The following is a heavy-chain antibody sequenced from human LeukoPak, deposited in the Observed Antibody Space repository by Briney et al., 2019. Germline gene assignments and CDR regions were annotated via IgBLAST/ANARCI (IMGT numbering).Heavy chain of an antibody. J-gene: IGHJ4*02. D-gene: IGHD3-3*01. V-gene: IGHV3-23*01. CDR3: AKAYDFWSGGIDY. CDR1: GFTFSGYA. CDR2: ISDNGGST. Sequence: GGSLRLSCAASGFTFSGYAMSWVRQAPGKGLEWVSTISDNGGSTYYAGSVKGRFTISRDNSKNTLYVQMNSLRAEDTAVCYCAKAYDFWSGGIDYWGQGTLVTVSS.